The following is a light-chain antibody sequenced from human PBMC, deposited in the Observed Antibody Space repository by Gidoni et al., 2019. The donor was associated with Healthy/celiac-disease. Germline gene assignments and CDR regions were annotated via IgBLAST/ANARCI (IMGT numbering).Light chain of an antibody. J-gene: IGKJ4*01. CDR3: QQRSNWHPGLT. V-gene: IGKV3D-11*01. CDR1: QGVSSY. Sequence: ELVLSQSPATLSLSPGERSTLSCSASQGVSSYLAWYQQKPGQAPRLLIYDASNRAPGIPARCSGSGPWTDFTLTISSLEPEDVAVYYCQQRSNWHPGLTFXGXTKVEIK. CDR2: DAS.